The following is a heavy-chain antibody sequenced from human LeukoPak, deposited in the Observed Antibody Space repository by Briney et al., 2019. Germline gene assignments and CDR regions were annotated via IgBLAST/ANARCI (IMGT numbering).Heavy chain of an antibody. J-gene: IGHJ4*02. V-gene: IGHV3-21*01. CDR2: ISSSSSYI. D-gene: IGHD6-25*01. CDR3: ARGGRLLYYFDY. Sequence: GGSLSLSCTVSGFTFSSYSMNWVRKAPGKGLEWVSYISSSSSYIYYADSVKGRFTIYRDNAKNSPYLRMNSLRAEDTAVYYCARGGRLLYYFDYWGQGTLVTVSS. CDR1: GFTFSSYS.